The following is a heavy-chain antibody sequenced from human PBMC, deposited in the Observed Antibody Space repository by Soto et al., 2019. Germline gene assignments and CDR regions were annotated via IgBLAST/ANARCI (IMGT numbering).Heavy chain of an antibody. J-gene: IGHJ1*01. CDR3: LACWSNRPFLF. V-gene: IGHV1-58*01. Sequence: GASVKVSCKASGFTLTSADVQWVRQTRGQRLEWIGWIVGGSGSTNYAQQFQGRLAITRDMSTSTVYMELSSLRSEDTAVYYFLACWSNRPFLFWCPATLVTV. D-gene: IGHD3-3*01. CDR1: GFTLTSAD. CDR2: IVGGSGST.